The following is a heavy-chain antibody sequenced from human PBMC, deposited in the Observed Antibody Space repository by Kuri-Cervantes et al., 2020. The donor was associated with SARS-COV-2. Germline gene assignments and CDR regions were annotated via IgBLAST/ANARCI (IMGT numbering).Heavy chain of an antibody. J-gene: IGHJ6*03. CDR1: GFTFSSYA. CDR2: ISYDGTNK. Sequence: GESLKISCAASGFTFSSYAMHWVRQAPGKGLEWVALISYDGTNKFYADSVKGRFTISRDNSENMLYLEVNSLRAEDTAVYYCARNHSMDVWGTGTAVTVSS. V-gene: IGHV3-30-3*01. CDR3: ARNHSMDV.